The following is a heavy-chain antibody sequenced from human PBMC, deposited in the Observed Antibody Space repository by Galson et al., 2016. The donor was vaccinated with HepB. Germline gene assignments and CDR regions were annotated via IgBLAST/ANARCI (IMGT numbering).Heavy chain of an antibody. CDR3: ARDTGDDFNYAMDV. V-gene: IGHV1-18*01. D-gene: IGHD5-12*01. CDR1: GGTFTSYS. Sequence: SVKVSCKASGGTFTSYSINWVRQAPGQGPEWMGWISPYNGNTNYAQRFQGRVTMTTDTSTSTAYMELRSLRSDDTAVYYCARDTGDDFNYAMDVWGQGTTVTVSS. J-gene: IGHJ6*02. CDR2: ISPYNGNT.